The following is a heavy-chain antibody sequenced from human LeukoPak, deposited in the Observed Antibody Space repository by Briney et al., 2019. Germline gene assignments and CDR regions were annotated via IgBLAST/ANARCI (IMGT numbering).Heavy chain of an antibody. D-gene: IGHD3-3*01. CDR1: GFTFSSYG. CDR3: AKHQLRFLEWLLFDY. V-gene: IGHV3-30*02. CDR2: IRYDGSNK. Sequence: GGSLRLSCAASGFTFSSYGMHWARQAPGKGLEWVAFIRYDGSNKYYADSVKGRFTISRDNSKNTLYLQMNSLRAEDTAVYYCAKHQLRFLEWLLFDYWGQGTLVTVSS. J-gene: IGHJ4*02.